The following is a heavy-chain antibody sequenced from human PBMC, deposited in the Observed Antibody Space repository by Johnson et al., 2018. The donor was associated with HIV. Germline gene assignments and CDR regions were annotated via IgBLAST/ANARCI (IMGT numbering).Heavy chain of an antibody. D-gene: IGHD4/OR15-4a*01. V-gene: IGHV3-48*03. CDR2: ISTSGTTI. CDR3: ARESTPWGSDYVGYGLDI. J-gene: IGHJ3*02. CDR1: GFTFSSYA. Sequence: EMQLVESGGGVVQPGRSIRLSCAASGFTFSSYAMHWVRQAPGKGLEWISHISTSGTTIYYADSVKGRFTISRDNSKRSVFLQMNSLRAEDTAVYYCARESTPWGSDYVGYGLDIWGQGTVVTVSS.